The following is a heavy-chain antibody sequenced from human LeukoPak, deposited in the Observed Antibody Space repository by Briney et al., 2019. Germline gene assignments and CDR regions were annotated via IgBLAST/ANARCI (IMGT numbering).Heavy chain of an antibody. Sequence: ASVTVSCKASGYTFTAYYMHWVRQAPGQGLEWMGWINPNSGGTNYAQKFQGRVTMTRDTPISTAYMELSRLRSDDTAVYYCARDRVVVPAAFDYWGEGTLVTVSS. D-gene: IGHD2-2*01. CDR2: INPNSGGT. CDR3: ARDRVVVPAAFDY. J-gene: IGHJ4*02. V-gene: IGHV1-2*02. CDR1: GYTFTAYY.